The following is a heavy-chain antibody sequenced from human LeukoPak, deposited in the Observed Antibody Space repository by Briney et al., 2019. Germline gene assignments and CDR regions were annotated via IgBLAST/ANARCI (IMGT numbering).Heavy chain of an antibody. J-gene: IGHJ4*02. D-gene: IGHD2-21*02. CDR1: GFNFSGSA. CDR2: IRSKANSYAT. V-gene: IGHV3-73*01. CDR3: TARDVTPLDPADFDF. Sequence: GGSLKLSCAASGFNFSGSALHWVRQGSGKGLEWVGRIRSKANSYATAYGASVKGRFTISRDDSQNTAYLQMKSLKTEDTAVYYCTARDVTPLDPADFDFWGQGTLVAVSS.